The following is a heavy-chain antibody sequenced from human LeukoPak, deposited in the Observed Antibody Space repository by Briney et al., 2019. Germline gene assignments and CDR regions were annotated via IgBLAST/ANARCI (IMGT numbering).Heavy chain of an antibody. CDR1: GYSFTSYW. D-gene: IGHD3-10*01. CDR2: IYPVDSDA. V-gene: IGHV5-51*01. CDR3: ARQGTWLTGDDY. J-gene: IGHJ4*02. Sequence: GESLKISSKGSGYSFTSYWIGWVRQMPGQGLEWMGIIYPVDSDARYSPSFQCKVTISADKSISTSSLQWSRLKASDTAMYYWARQGTWLTGDDYWGQGTLVTVSS.